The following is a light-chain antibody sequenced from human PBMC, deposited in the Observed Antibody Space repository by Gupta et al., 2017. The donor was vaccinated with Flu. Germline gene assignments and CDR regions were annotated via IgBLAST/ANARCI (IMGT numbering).Light chain of an antibody. CDR1: SGSVSTSNH. CDR2: STN. CDR3: ALYRGSGIWV. Sequence: TVTITCGWSSGSVSTSNHHSWYQQNQGQAPRTLIYSTNTRSAGVPDRFSGSIRGNKAALNITGAQPYDECDYYCALYRGSGIWVFGGGTKVTVL. V-gene: IGLV8-61*01. J-gene: IGLJ3*02.